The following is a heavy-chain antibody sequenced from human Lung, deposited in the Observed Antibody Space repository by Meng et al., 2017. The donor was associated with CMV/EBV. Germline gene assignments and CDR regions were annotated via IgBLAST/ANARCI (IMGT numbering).Heavy chain of an antibody. CDR1: GCSSTNW. V-gene: IGHV4-4*02. CDR2: MYHSGST. Sequence: QVQLQESGPGLVKPSATLSLTCAVSGCSSTNWWSWVRQPPGKGLEWIGEMYHSGSTNYNPSLKSRVTMSTDKSKNQFFLNLNSVTAADTAMYYCATRGYHYVDHYWGQGTLVTVSS. CDR3: ATRGYHYVDHY. J-gene: IGHJ4*02. D-gene: IGHD4-17*01.